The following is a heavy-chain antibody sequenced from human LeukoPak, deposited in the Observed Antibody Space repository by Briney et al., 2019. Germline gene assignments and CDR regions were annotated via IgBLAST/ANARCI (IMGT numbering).Heavy chain of an antibody. CDR1: GGSISSYY. D-gene: IGHD6-13*01. V-gene: IGHV4-59*01. CDR3: ARGYSSSWNYFDY. J-gene: IGHJ4*02. Sequence: SETLSLTCTVSGGSISSYYWSWIRQPPGKGLEWIGYISDSGSTNYNPSLKSRVTISIDTTKNQFSLKLSSVTAADTAVYYCARGYSSSWNYFDYWGQGTLVTVSS. CDR2: ISDSGST.